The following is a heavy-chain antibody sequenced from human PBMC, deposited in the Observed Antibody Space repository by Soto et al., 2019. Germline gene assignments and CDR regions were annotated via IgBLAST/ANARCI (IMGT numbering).Heavy chain of an antibody. Sequence: ASVKVSCKASGYTFTSYGISWVRQAPVQGLEWMGWISAYNGNTNYAQKLQGRVTMTTDTSTSTAYMELRSLRSDDTAVYYCARDRDVDTAMVHFDYWGQGTLVTVSS. D-gene: IGHD5-18*01. J-gene: IGHJ4*02. CDR1: GYTFTSYG. CDR2: ISAYNGNT. CDR3: ARDRDVDTAMVHFDY. V-gene: IGHV1-18*01.